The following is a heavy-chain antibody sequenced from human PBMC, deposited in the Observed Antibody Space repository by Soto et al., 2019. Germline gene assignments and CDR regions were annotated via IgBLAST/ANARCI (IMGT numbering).Heavy chain of an antibody. J-gene: IGHJ6*02. D-gene: IGHD6-6*01. CDR3: ARHASSSSPLDHYHHYGMDV. Sequence: AAVKVSCQASGYTFTRYGISWVRQAPGQGLEWMGWISAYNGNTNYAQKLQGRVTMTTDTSTSTAYMEMRSLRSDDTAVYYCARHASSSSPLDHYHHYGMDVWGQGNTVTGS. CDR2: ISAYNGNT. V-gene: IGHV1-18*04. CDR1: GYTFTRYG.